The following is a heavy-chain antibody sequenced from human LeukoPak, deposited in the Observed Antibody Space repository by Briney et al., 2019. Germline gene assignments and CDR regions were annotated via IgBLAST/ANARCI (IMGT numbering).Heavy chain of an antibody. D-gene: IGHD2-2*02. CDR2: IRYDGSNK. J-gene: IGHJ6*03. CDR1: GFTFSSYG. Sequence: PGGSLRLSCAASGFTFSSYGMRWVRQAPGKGLEWVAFIRYDGSNKYYADSVKGRFTISRDNSKNTLYLQMNSLRAEDTAVYYCAKNPYCSSTSCYRVYYYYYMDVWGKGTTVTVSS. V-gene: IGHV3-30*02. CDR3: AKNPYCSSTSCYRVYYYYYMDV.